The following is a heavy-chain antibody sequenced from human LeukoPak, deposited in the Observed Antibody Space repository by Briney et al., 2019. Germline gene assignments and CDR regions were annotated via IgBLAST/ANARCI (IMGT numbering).Heavy chain of an antibody. CDR2: IDYSGST. CDR3: ARHDCSSTSCYPFDY. D-gene: IGHD2-2*01. J-gene: IGHJ4*02. V-gene: IGHV4-39*01. Sequence: SETLSLTCTVSGDSISSNTYHWGWIRLPPGKGREWIGSIDYSGSTYYNPSLKSRVTISVDTSKNQFSLKLSSVTAADTAVYYCARHDCSSTSCYPFDYWGQGTLVTVSS. CDR1: GDSISSNTYH.